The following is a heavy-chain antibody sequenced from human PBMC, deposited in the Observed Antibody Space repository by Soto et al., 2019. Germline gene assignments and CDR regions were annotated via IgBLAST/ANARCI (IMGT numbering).Heavy chain of an antibody. D-gene: IGHD6-19*01. Sequence: QITLKESGPPLVKPTQTLTLTCTFSGFSLSTSGVGVGWIRQPPGKALEWLALIYWDDDKRYSPSLKSRLTITKDTSKNQVVLTMTNMDPVDTATYYCAHTNIAVAGTAAFFDYWGQGTLVTVSS. J-gene: IGHJ4*02. CDR3: AHTNIAVAGTAAFFDY. V-gene: IGHV2-5*02. CDR1: GFSLSTSGVG. CDR2: IYWDDDK.